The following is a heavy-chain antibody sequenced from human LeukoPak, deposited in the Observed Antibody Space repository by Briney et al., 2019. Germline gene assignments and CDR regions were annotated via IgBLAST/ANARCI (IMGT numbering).Heavy chain of an antibody. CDR1: GGSFSSGSYY. Sequence: PSETLSLTCTVSGGSFSSGSYYWDWIRQPPGKGLEWIGTIYYSGSTYYNPSLKSRVTISVDTSKNQFSLKLSSVTAADTAVYYCASSEDSSGALKGAFDIWGQGTMVTVSS. V-gene: IGHV4-39*07. J-gene: IGHJ3*02. CDR2: IYYSGST. D-gene: IGHD3-22*01. CDR3: ASSEDSSGALKGAFDI.